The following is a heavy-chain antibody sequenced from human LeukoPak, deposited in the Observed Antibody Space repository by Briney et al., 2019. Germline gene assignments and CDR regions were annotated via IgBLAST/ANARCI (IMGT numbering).Heavy chain of an antibody. Sequence: PGVSLRLSCAASGFTVSGNYMSWVRQAPGKGLEWVSVFYSGGSTYYADSVKGRFTISRDNSKNTLFLQMNSLRAEDTAVYYCAKDREGLSSGYDLEYFDYWGQGTLVTVSS. J-gene: IGHJ4*02. CDR2: FYSGGST. V-gene: IGHV3-53*01. CDR3: AKDREGLSSGYDLEYFDY. D-gene: IGHD5-12*01. CDR1: GFTVSGNY.